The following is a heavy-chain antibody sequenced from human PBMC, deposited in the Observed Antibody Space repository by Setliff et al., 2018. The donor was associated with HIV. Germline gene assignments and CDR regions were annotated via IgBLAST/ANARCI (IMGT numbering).Heavy chain of an antibody. CDR2: INPSGGST. J-gene: IGHJ4*02. V-gene: IGHV1-46*01. D-gene: IGHD4-17*01. Sequence: ASVKVSCKASGYTFTSYYIHWVRQAPGQGLDWMGRINPSGGSTSYAQKFQGRVTMTRDTSTSTVYMELSSLRSEDTAVYFCARDDYANTDLDFWGPGTLVTVSS. CDR3: ARDDYANTDLDF. CDR1: GYTFTSYY.